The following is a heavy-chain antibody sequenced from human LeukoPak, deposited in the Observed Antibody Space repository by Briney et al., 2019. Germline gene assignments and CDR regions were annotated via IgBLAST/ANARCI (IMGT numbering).Heavy chain of an antibody. J-gene: IGHJ4*02. CDR2: IYYSGST. D-gene: IGHD4-17*01. V-gene: IGHV4-59*01. Sequence: NPSETLSLPCTVSGGSISSYYWSWIRQPPGKGLEWIGYIYYSGSTNDNPSLKSRVTISVDTSKNQFSLKLSSVTAADTAVYYCARAPSGDLKFDYWGQGTLVTVSS. CDR3: ARAPSGDLKFDY. CDR1: GGSISSYY.